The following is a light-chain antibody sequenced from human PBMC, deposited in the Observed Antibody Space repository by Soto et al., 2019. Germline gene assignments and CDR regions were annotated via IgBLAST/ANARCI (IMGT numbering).Light chain of an antibody. CDR1: SSNIGAGYD. Sequence: QSVLTQPPSVSGAPGQRVTISCTGSSSNIGAGYDVHWYQQLPGTAPKLLIYGNSNRPSGVPDRFSGSKSGTSASLAITGLQAEDEADYYCQSYDSSLRALYVFGTGTKLTVL. V-gene: IGLV1-40*01. J-gene: IGLJ1*01. CDR2: GNS. CDR3: QSYDSSLRALYV.